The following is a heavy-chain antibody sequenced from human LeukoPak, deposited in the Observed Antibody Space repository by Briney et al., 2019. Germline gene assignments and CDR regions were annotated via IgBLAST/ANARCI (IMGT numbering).Heavy chain of an antibody. J-gene: IGHJ4*02. CDR2: IIPFLGTT. CDR3: TIIPNVILFTHYFEY. V-gene: IGHV1-69*11. CDR1: GGVFTTYA. Sequence: GASVKVSCKASGGVFTTYAVSWVRQAPGQGLEWMGSIIPFLGTTNYAQKFRGRVTITADEPTRTAYMELTYVRSDDTAVYYCTIIPNVILFTHYFEYWGQGTLVTVSS. D-gene: IGHD2-21*01.